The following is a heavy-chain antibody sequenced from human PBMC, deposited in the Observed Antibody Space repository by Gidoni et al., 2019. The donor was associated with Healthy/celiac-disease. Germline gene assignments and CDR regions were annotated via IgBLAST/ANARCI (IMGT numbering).Heavy chain of an antibody. D-gene: IGHD3-16*01. CDR3: ETPRGQLGGGGYYYYGMDV. CDR1: GYTLTELS. Sequence: QVQLVQSGAEVKKPGASVKVSCKVSGYTLTELSMHWVRQAPGKGLEWLGGFDPEGGEKISEQKFQGRVTMTEETSTKTATRGLSSLKSGDTAGYYGETPRGQLGGGGYYYYGMDVWGQGTTVTVSS. V-gene: IGHV1-24*01. CDR2: FDPEGGEK. J-gene: IGHJ6*02.